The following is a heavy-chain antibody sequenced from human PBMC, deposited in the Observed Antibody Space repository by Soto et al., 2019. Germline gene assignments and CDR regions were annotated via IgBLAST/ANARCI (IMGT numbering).Heavy chain of an antibody. CDR2: IYYSGST. V-gene: IGHV4-39*01. J-gene: IGHJ3*02. Sequence: SETLSLTCTVSGGPISSSSYYWGWIRQPPGKGLEWIGSIYYSGSTYYNPSLKSRVTISVDTSKNQFSLKLSSVTAADTAVYYCARTTRYSSSWYRGVDAFDIWGQGTMVTVSS. D-gene: IGHD6-13*01. CDR3: ARTTRYSSSWYRGVDAFDI. CDR1: GGPISSSSYY.